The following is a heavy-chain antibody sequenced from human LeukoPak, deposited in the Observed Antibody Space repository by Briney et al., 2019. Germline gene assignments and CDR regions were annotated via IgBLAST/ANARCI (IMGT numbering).Heavy chain of an antibody. CDR2: IKNNGSEK. Sequence: GGSLRLSCAGSGFTFSSHWMNWVRQAPGKGLEGVARIKNNGSEKHFLDSVNGRFAISRDNAKNSLYLQMSSLRAEDTAVYYCARRGITISGVLVYHYSGLDVWGQGTTVTVSS. J-gene: IGHJ6*02. D-gene: IGHD3-3*01. CDR3: ARRGITISGVLVYHYSGLDV. CDR1: GFTFSSHW. V-gene: IGHV3-7*02.